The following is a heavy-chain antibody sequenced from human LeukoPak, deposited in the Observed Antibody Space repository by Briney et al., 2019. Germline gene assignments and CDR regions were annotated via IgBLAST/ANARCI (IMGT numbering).Heavy chain of an antibody. CDR3: ARNVRSDQIKPKIPDHFDWSFDDAFDI. CDR2: ISAYNGNT. J-gene: IGHJ3*02. V-gene: IGHV1-18*01. Sequence: ASVKVSCKASGYTFTSYGISWVRQAPGQGLEWMGWISAYNGNTNYAQKLQGRVTMTTDTSTSTAYMELRSLRSDDTAVYYCARNVRSDQIKPKIPDHFDWSFDDAFDIWGQGTMVTVSS. CDR1: GYTFTSYG. D-gene: IGHD3-9*01.